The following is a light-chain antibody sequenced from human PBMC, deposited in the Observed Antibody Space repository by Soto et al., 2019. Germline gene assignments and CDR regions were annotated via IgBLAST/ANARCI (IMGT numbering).Light chain of an antibody. CDR1: QAIGIY. Sequence: DIQMTQSPSSLSASLRDRVTITCRARQAIGIYLAWYQHRPGKLPKLLIYAASNLQSGVPSRFSGSGSGTDFTLTISSLQPEDVATYYCQKYSGAPFTFGGGTKVEI. CDR3: QKYSGAPFT. V-gene: IGKV1-27*01. J-gene: IGKJ4*01. CDR2: AAS.